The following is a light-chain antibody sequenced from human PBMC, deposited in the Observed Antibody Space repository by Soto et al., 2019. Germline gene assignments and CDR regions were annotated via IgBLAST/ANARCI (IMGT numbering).Light chain of an antibody. V-gene: IGKV1-39*01. Sequence: DIQMTQSPSSLSASVGDRVTITCRASQIISRYLSWYQQKPGKIPKLLIYRISELQSGVPSRFSGSGSGTDFTLTISSLQPADFATYYCQQSHGTFGQGTKVEIK. J-gene: IGKJ1*01. CDR1: QIISRY. CDR2: RIS. CDR3: QQSHGT.